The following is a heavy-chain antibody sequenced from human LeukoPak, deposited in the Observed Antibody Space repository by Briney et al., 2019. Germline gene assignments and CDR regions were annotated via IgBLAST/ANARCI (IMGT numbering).Heavy chain of an antibody. CDR2: IYASGNT. D-gene: IGHD5-12*01. Sequence: PSETLSLTCSVSGASFRPTAYLWHWIRQPAGEGLEWIGRIYASGNTYYNPSLKSRVTMTLDTSKNQFSLTMNSVTAADLSVHFSASYMKAYDLYPHCLDVWGRGTVVTVSS. CDR3: ASYMKAYDLYPHCLDV. CDR1: GASFRPTAYL. V-gene: IGHV4-61*02. J-gene: IGHJ3*01.